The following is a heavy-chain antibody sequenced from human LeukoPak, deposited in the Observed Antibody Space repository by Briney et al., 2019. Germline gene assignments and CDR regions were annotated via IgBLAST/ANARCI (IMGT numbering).Heavy chain of an antibody. D-gene: IGHD6-13*01. CDR2: INPSGGST. Sequence: ASVKVSCKASGYTFTSYYMHWVRQAPGQGLEWMGIINPSGGSTSYAQKFQGRVTMTRDTSTSTVYMELSSLRSEDTAVYYCARDLTTFDHGYSSSWYPWGQGTLVTVSS. CDR1: GYTFTSYY. V-gene: IGHV1-46*01. CDR3: ARDLTTFDHGYSSSWYP. J-gene: IGHJ5*02.